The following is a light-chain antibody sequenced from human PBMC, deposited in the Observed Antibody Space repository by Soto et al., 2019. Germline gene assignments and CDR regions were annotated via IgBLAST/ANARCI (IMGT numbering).Light chain of an antibody. Sequence: QSALTQPPSASGSPGQSVTISCSGTSSDTGDYNYVSWYQQHPGKAPKLMIYEVSKRPSGVPDRFSGSKSGNTASLTVSGLQAEDEADYYCSSYAGSDNYVFGTGTNVTVL. J-gene: IGLJ1*01. CDR2: EVS. V-gene: IGLV2-8*01. CDR1: SSDTGDYNY. CDR3: SSYAGSDNYV.